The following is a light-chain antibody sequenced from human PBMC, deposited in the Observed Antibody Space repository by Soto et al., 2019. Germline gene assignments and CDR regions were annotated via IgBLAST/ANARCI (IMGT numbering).Light chain of an antibody. J-gene: IGKJ5*01. V-gene: IGKV3-11*01. Sequence: EIVLTQSPATLSVSAGERATLSSRARQSVRSNLAWYKQKPGQAPRLLSYDASTRATGIPARVSGSGSGTEFTLTISSLEPEDFGVYYCQQRGSWPPTFGQGTRLEIK. CDR2: DAS. CDR3: QQRGSWPPT. CDR1: QSVRSN.